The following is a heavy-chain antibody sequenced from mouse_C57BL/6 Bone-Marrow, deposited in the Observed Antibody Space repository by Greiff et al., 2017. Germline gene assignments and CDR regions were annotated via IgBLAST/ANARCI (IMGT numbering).Heavy chain of an antibody. CDR1: GFNIKNTY. CDR2: IDPANGNT. D-gene: IGHD1-1*01. V-gene: IGHV14-3*01. CDR3: AYYYYGSSFYWYFDV. J-gene: IGHJ1*03. Sequence: EVQLQESVAELVRPGASVKLSCTASGFNIKNTYMHWVKQRPEQGLEWIGRIDPANGNTKYAPKFQGKATITADTSSNTAYLQLSSLTSEDTAIYYFAYYYYGSSFYWYFDVWGTGTTVTVSS.